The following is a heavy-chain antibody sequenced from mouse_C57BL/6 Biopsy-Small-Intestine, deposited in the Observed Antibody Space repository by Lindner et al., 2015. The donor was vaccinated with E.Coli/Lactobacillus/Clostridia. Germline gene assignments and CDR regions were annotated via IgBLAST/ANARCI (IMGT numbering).Heavy chain of an antibody. CDR2: INPFTGDT. Sequence: VQLQESGPELVKPGASVKISCKASGYSFTGYYMNWVKQSPEKSLEWIGEINPFTGDTTYNQKFKAKAALTVDKSSSTAYMQLKSLTSEGSAVYYCARYRRGRGYYFDYWGQGTTLTVSS. V-gene: IGHV1-42*01. CDR3: ARYRRGRGYYFDY. CDR1: GYSFTGYY. J-gene: IGHJ2*01.